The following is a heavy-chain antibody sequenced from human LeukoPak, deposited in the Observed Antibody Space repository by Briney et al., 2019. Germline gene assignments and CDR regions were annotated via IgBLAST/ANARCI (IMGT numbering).Heavy chain of an antibody. J-gene: IGHJ4*02. CDR3: AKDGEESAGYYFDY. Sequence: PGGSLRLSCAASGFTFSSYGMHWVRQAPGKGLEWVAVKSYDGSNQYYADSAKGRFTISRDNSKNTLSLQMTSLRAEDTAVYYCAKDGEESAGYYFDYWGQGTLVTVSS. D-gene: IGHD6-13*01. CDR2: KSYDGSNQ. V-gene: IGHV3-30*18. CDR1: GFTFSSYG.